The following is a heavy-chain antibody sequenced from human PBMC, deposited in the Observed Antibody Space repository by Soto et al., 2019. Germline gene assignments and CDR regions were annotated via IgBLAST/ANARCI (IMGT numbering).Heavy chain of an antibody. CDR2: INHSGST. Sequence: SETLSLTCAVYGGSFSGYYWSWIRQPPGKGLEWIGEINHSGSTNYNPSLKSRVTISVDTSKNQFSLKLSSVTAADTAVYYCARVRKYSSSWYRYYFDYWGQGTLVTVSS. D-gene: IGHD6-13*01. V-gene: IGHV4-34*01. CDR1: GGSFSGYY. J-gene: IGHJ4*02. CDR3: ARVRKYSSSWYRYYFDY.